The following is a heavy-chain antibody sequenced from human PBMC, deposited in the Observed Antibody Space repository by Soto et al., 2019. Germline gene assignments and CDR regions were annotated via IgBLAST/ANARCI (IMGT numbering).Heavy chain of an antibody. CDR1: GFTFSSYG. CDR2: IWYDGSNK. Sequence: PGGSLILSCAAAGFTFSSYGMHWVRQAPGKGLEWVAVIWYDGSNKYYADSVKGRFTISRDNSKNTLYLQMNSLRAEDTAVYSCARDTWDFSGMDVGGQGTTVPVSS. CDR3: ARDTWDFSGMDV. D-gene: IGHD1-26*01. J-gene: IGHJ6*02. V-gene: IGHV3-33*01.